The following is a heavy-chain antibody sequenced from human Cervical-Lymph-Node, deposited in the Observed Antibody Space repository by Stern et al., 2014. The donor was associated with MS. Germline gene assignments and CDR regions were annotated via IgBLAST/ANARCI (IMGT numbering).Heavy chain of an antibody. D-gene: IGHD3-16*01. J-gene: IGHJ4*02. CDR2: VYRSGTT. Sequence: QVQLQESGPGLVKPSGTLSLTCDVSGGSISSSNWWSWVRQPPRKGLEWIGEVYRSGTTNYHPSLKSRVTISIDKSKSQVSLRLTSVTAADTAVYYCARGHLWLEDYWGQGALVTVSS. CDR1: GGSISSSNW. V-gene: IGHV4-4*02. CDR3: ARGHLWLEDY.